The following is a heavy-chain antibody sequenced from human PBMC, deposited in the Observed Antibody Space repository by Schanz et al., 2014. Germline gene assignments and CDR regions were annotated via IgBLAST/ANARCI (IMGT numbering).Heavy chain of an antibody. CDR2: IGSSSTTM. Sequence: VQLVESGGGLVKPGGSLRLSCAVSGFTVSSNYMSWVRQAPGRGLEWISYIGSSSTTMYYADSVKGRFTISRDNSKNTLSLQMNSLRAEDTAVYYCAKELRPGTERPRGNFDYWGQGTLVTVSS. CDR3: AKELRPGTERPRGNFDY. CDR1: GFTVSSNY. D-gene: IGHD1-7*01. J-gene: IGHJ4*02. V-gene: IGHV3-11*01.